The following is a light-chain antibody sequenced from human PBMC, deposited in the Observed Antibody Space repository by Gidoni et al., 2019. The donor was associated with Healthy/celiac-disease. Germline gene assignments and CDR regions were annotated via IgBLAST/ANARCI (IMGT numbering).Light chain of an antibody. J-gene: IGLJ3*02. CDR1: ALPKQY. CDR3: QSADSSGTWV. Sequence: YELTQPPPVSVSPGQTARITCSGDALPKQYAYWYQQKPGQAPVLVIYKDSERPSGIPERFSGSSSGTTVTLTISGVQAEDEADYYCQSADSSGTWVFGGGTKLTVL. V-gene: IGLV3-25*03. CDR2: KDS.